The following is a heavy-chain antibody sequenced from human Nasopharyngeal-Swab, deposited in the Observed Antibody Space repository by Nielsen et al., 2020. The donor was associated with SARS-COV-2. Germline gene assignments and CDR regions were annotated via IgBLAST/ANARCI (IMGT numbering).Heavy chain of an antibody. J-gene: IGHJ4*02. CDR2: IKQDGSEK. D-gene: IGHD5-18*01. V-gene: IGHV3-7*05. CDR3: ARVSTAKGWIFDY. CDR1: GFTFSSYW. Sequence: GESLKISCAASGFTFSSYWMSWVRQAPGKGLEWVANIKQDGSEKYYVDSVEGRFTISRDNAKNSLYLQMNSLRAEDTAVYYCARVSTAKGWIFDYWGQGTLVTVSS.